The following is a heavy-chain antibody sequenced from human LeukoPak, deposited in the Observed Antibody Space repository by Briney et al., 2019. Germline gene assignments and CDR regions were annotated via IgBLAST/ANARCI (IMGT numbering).Heavy chain of an antibody. CDR1: GGSFSGYY. CDR3: AREWELLPGLDY. CDR2: INHSGST. Sequence: SGTLSLTCAVYGGSFSGYYWSWIRQPPGKGLEWIGEINHSGSTNYNPSLKSRVTISVDTSKNQFPLKLSSVTAADTAVYYCAREWELLPGLDYWGQGTLVTVSS. J-gene: IGHJ4*02. D-gene: IGHD1-26*01. V-gene: IGHV4-34*01.